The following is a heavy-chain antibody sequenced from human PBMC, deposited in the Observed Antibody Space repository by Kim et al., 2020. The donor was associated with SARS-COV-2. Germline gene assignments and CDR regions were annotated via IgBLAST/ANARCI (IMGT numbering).Heavy chain of an antibody. J-gene: IGHJ3*02. CDR1: GFTFSNYD. CDR2: IGTIGDT. D-gene: IGHD2-2*01. CDR3: ARGTHCSSTSCYSVAFDM. V-gene: IGHV3-13*04. Sequence: GGSLRLSCAASGFTFSNYDMHWVRQAAGKGLEWVSAIGTIGDTYYLDAVRGRFTISRENAKNSLYLQINSLRAGDTAVYYCARGTHCSSTSCYSVAFDMWGQGTMVTVSS.